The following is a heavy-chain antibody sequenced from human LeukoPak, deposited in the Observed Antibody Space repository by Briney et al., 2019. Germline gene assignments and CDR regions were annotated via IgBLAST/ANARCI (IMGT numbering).Heavy chain of an antibody. D-gene: IGHD6-13*01. CDR1: GFTFSSYW. V-gene: IGHV3-74*01. CDR3: AKGGIAAAGLFDY. J-gene: IGHJ4*02. CDR2: INSDGSST. Sequence: PGGSLRLSCAASGFTFSSYWMHWVRQAPGKGLVWVSRINSDGSSTSYADSVKGRFTISRDNAKNTLYLQMNSLRAEDTAVYYCAKGGIAAAGLFDYWGQGTLVTVSS.